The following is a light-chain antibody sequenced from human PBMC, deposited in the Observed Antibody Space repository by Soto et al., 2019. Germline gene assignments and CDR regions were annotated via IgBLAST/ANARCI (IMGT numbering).Light chain of an antibody. CDR1: RSDVGGYNY. Sequence: QSALTQPRSVSGSPGQSVTISCTGTRSDVGGYNYVSWYQQHPGKAPKLMIFDVSKRPSGVPDRFSGSKSGNTASLTISGLQAEDEADYYCCSYAGSYNGVFGGGTKLTVL. J-gene: IGLJ3*02. CDR2: DVS. CDR3: CSYAGSYNGV. V-gene: IGLV2-11*01.